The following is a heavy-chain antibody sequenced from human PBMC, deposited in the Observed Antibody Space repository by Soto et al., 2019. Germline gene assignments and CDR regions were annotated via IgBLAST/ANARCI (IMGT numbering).Heavy chain of an antibody. V-gene: IGHV3-48*02. Sequence: EVQLVESGGGLVQTGGSLRLSCAASGFTFGGYSMNWVRQAPGKGLEWISYISSLSSPRYYAESVEGRFIISRDNAKNSLYLQSNSLRDEDTSVYFCVREDILGARSFDYWGQGTLVTVSS. D-gene: IGHD1-26*01. CDR2: ISSLSSPR. CDR3: VREDILGARSFDY. CDR1: GFTFGGYS. J-gene: IGHJ4*02.